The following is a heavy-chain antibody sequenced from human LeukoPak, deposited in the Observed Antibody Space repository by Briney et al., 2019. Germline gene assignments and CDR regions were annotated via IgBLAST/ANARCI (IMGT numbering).Heavy chain of an antibody. D-gene: IGHD2-15*01. CDR1: GXSISTSY. Sequence: SETLSLTCTVSGXSISTSYWSWIRQPPGKGLEWIGYIYYSGSTNYNPSLKSRVTISVDTSKNLFSLKLSSVTAADTAVYYCARGPQYCSDGSCYSYAFDIWGQGTMVTVSS. CDR2: IYYSGST. V-gene: IGHV4-59*01. J-gene: IGHJ3*02. CDR3: ARGPQYCSDGSCYSYAFDI.